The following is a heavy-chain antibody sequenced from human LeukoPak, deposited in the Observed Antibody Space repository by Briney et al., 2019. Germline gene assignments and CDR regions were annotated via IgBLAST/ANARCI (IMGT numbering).Heavy chain of an antibody. V-gene: IGHV3-48*03. D-gene: IGHD2-15*01. CDR2: ISTSGHTT. CDR1: GFTFSSYE. Sequence: PGGSLRHSCAVSGFTFSSYEMNWVRQAPGKGLEWVSYISTSGHTTYYTDSVKGRFTISRDNAKNSLFLQMNSLRAEDTAVYYCARAGGGYWFDPWGQGTLVTVSS. CDR3: ARAGGGYWFDP. J-gene: IGHJ5*02.